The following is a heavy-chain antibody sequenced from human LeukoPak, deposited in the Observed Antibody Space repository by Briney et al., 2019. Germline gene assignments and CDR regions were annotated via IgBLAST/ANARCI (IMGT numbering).Heavy chain of an antibody. CDR2: IIPIFGTA. Sequence: SVKVPCKPSEGTFSSYAISWVRQAPGQGLEWMGRIIPIFGTATYAQEFQRRVANTTDESTSTAYMELSSLRSEDTAVYYCARAPVVILAARPHNNWFDPWGQGTLVTVSS. J-gene: IGHJ5*02. D-gene: IGHD6-6*01. CDR3: ARAPVVILAARPHNNWFDP. V-gene: IGHV1-69*05. CDR1: EGTFSSYA.